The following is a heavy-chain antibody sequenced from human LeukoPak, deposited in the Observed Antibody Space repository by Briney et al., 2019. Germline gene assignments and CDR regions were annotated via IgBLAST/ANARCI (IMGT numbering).Heavy chain of an antibody. D-gene: IGHD4-23*01. J-gene: IGHJ6*03. Sequence: QPGGSLRLSCTASGFTFGDYAMSWVRQAPGKGLEWVGFIRSKAYGGTTEYAASVKGRFTISRDNAKNSLYLQMNSLRAEDTALYHCARHYPGLRWYLHYYYMDVWGKGTTDTVS. CDR2: IRSKAYGGTT. CDR1: GFTFGDYA. CDR3: ARHYPGLRWYLHYYYMDV. V-gene: IGHV3-49*04.